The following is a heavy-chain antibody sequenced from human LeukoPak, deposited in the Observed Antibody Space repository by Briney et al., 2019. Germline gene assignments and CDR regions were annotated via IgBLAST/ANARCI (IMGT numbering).Heavy chain of an antibody. CDR3: ARDHYYDSSGKGFDP. J-gene: IGHJ5*02. Sequence: GASVKVSCKASGYTFTSYAISWVRQAPGQGLEWMGWISPYNDNTNYAQKFQGRVTMTRDTSTSTVYMELSSLRSEDTAVYYCARDHYYDSSGKGFDPWGQGTLVTVSS. CDR2: ISPYNDNT. V-gene: IGHV1-18*01. D-gene: IGHD3-22*01. CDR1: GYTFTSYA.